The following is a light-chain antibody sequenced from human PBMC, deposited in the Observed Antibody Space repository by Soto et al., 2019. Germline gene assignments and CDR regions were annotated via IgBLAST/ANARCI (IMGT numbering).Light chain of an antibody. CDR1: QSISSW. CDR2: DAS. J-gene: IGKJ1*01. Sequence: DIPMTQSPSTLSASVGDRVTITCRASQSISSWLAWYQQKPGKATKLLIYDASSLESGVPSRFSGSGSGTEFTLTISSLQPDDFATYYCQQYNSYSTTFGQGTKVEIK. CDR3: QQYNSYSTT. V-gene: IGKV1-5*01.